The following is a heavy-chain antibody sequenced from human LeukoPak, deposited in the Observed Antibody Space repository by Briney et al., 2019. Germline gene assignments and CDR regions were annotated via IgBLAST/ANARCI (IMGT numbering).Heavy chain of an antibody. D-gene: IGHD2-15*01. V-gene: IGHV3-23*01. Sequence: GGSLRLSCAASGFTFSSYAMSWVRQAPGKGLEWVSAISGSGGSTYYADSAKGRFTISRDNSKNTLYLQMNSLRAEDTAVYYCAKDVDFVVVAATLDYWGQGTLVTVSS. CDR3: AKDVDFVVVAATLDY. CDR1: GFTFSSYA. J-gene: IGHJ4*02. CDR2: ISGSGGST.